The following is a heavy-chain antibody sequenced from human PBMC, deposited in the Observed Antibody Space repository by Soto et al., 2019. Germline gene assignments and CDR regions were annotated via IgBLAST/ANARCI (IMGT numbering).Heavy chain of an antibody. D-gene: IGHD3-22*01. V-gene: IGHV3-13*01. Sequence: PGGSLRLSCVAFGFTFSTYDMHGDRQKVGKGLEWVSSIGTDDNTYYLDSVRGRFTISREDAKNSLYLQMDSLRAGDTAVYYCARAYYDNSGYPLGGMDVWGQGTMVTVSS. CDR3: ARAYYDNSGYPLGGMDV. CDR2: IGTDDNT. CDR1: GFTFSTYD. J-gene: IGHJ6*02.